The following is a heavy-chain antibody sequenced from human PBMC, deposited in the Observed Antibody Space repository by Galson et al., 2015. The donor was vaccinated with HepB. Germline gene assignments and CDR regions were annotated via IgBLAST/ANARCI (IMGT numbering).Heavy chain of an antibody. CDR3: AKGRSGWLSNYYYYGMDV. V-gene: IGHV3-30*18. J-gene: IGHJ6*02. CDR2: ISYDGSNK. D-gene: IGHD3-22*01. Sequence: SLRLSCAASGFTFSSYGMHWVRQAPGKGLEWVAVISYDGSNKYYADSVKGRFTISRDNSKNTLYLQMNSLRAEDTAVYYCAKGRSGWLSNYYYYGMDVWGQGTTVTVSS. CDR1: GFTFSSYG.